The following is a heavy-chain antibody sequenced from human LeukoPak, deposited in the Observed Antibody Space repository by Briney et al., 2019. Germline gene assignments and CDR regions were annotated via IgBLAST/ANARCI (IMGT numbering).Heavy chain of an antibody. CDR1: GFTFSSYW. D-gene: IGHD3-3*01. J-gene: IGHJ5*02. CDR2: MKQDGSEK. V-gene: IGHV3-7*01. CDR3: ARERSITIFGVSFNWFDP. Sequence: PGGTLRLSCAASGFTFSSYWMSWVRQAPGKGLEWVANMKQDGSEKYYLDSVKGRFTISRDNAKNSLYLQMNSLRAEDTAVYYCARERSITIFGVSFNWFDPWGQGTLVTVSS.